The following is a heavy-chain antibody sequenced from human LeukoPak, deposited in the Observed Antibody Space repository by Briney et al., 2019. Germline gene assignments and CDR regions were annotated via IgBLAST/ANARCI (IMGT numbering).Heavy chain of an antibody. Sequence: SETLSLTCAVYGGSFSGYYWSWIRQPPGKGLEWIGEINHSGSTNYNPSLKSRVTISVDTSKNQFSLKLSSATAADTAVYYCARDTPFWSGYYTGLGFDPWGQGTLVTVSS. CDR1: GGSFSGYY. J-gene: IGHJ5*02. CDR3: ARDTPFWSGYYTGLGFDP. CDR2: INHSGST. V-gene: IGHV4-34*01. D-gene: IGHD3-3*01.